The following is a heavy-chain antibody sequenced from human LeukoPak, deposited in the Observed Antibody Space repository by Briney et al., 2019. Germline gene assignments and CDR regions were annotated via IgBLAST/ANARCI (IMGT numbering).Heavy chain of an antibody. V-gene: IGHV1-2*02. D-gene: IGHD6-19*01. CDR3: AREDHSSGWYYFDY. Sequence: GASVKVSCKASGYTFTGYYMHWVRQAPGQGLEWMGWINPNSGGTNYAQKFQGRVTMTRDTSISTAYMELSRLRSDDTAVYYCAREDHSSGWYYFDYWGQGTLVTVSS. CDR2: INPNSGGT. CDR1: GYTFTGYY. J-gene: IGHJ4*02.